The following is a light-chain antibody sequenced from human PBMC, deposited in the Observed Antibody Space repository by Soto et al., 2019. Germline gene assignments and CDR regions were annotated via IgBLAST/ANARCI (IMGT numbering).Light chain of an antibody. Sequence: EIVMTQSPDTLSVSPGERATLSCRASQRISSNLAWYQQKPGQAPRLLIYGASTRATGIPDRFSGSGSGTDFTLTISRLEPEDFAVYYCHQYDSWTFGQGTKVDI. J-gene: IGKJ1*01. V-gene: IGKV3D-15*01. CDR2: GAS. CDR3: HQYDSWT. CDR1: QRISSN.